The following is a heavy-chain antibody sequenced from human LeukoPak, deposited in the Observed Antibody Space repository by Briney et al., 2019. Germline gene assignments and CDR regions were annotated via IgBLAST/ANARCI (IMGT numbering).Heavy chain of an antibody. CDR3: ASRAAAGPFDY. V-gene: IGHV3-30-3*01. Sequence: GGSLRLSCAASGFTFSSYAMHWVRQAPGKGLEWVAVISYDGSNKYYADSVKGRFTISRDNSKNTLYLQMNSLRAEDTAAYYCASRAAAGPFDYWGQGTLVTVSS. J-gene: IGHJ4*02. CDR1: GFTFSSYA. D-gene: IGHD6-13*01. CDR2: ISYDGSNK.